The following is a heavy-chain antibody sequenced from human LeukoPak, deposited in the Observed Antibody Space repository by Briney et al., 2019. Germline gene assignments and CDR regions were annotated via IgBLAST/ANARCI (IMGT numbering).Heavy chain of an antibody. CDR2: INSDGSST. CDR1: GFTFSSYW. CDR3: AKDRTVGASYWYFDL. V-gene: IGHV3-74*01. Sequence: GGSLRLSCAASGFTFSSYWMHWVRQAPGKGLVWVSRINSDGSSTSYADSVKGRFTISRDNAKNTLYLHMNTLRAEDTAIYYCAKDRTVGASYWYFDLWGRGTLVTVSS. D-gene: IGHD1-26*01. J-gene: IGHJ2*01.